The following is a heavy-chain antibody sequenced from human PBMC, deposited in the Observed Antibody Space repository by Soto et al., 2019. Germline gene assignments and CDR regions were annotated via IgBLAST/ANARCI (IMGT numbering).Heavy chain of an antibody. D-gene: IGHD3-22*01. J-gene: IGHJ4*02. CDR3: AKGDPHYYDSSGYYSYFDY. CDR1: GFTFSSYA. V-gene: IGHV3-23*01. CDR2: ISGSGGST. Sequence: VGSLRLSCAASGFTFSSYAMSWVRQAPGEGLEWVSAISGSGGSTYYADSVKGRFTISRDNSKNTLYLQMNSLRAEDTAVYYCAKGDPHYYDSSGYYSYFDYWGQGTLVTVSS.